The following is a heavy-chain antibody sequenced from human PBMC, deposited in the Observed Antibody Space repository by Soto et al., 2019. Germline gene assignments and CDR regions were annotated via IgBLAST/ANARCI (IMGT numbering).Heavy chain of an antibody. J-gene: IGHJ3*01. CDR2: TNWNSESI. D-gene: IGHD3-10*01. V-gene: IGHV3-20*04. CDR1: EFNSDDFG. Sequence: GGSLRLSCEASEFNSDDFGMSWVRQVPGKGLEWVCNTNWNSESITYADSVKGRFTVSRDNAKSFLYLQMNSLRAEDTAFYFCARFGRRAFDLWGQGTMVTVSS. CDR3: ARFGRRAFDL.